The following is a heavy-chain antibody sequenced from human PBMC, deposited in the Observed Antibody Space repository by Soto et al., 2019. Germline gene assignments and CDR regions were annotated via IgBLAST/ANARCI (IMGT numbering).Heavy chain of an antibody. CDR3: XXXXXXXXXXX. V-gene: IGHV3-33*01. CDR2: IWYDGSTK. J-gene: IGHJ5*02. Sequence: QVQLAESGGGVVQPGRSLRLSCAASGFTFSSHGMYWVRQAPGKGLEWVAVIWYDGSTKYYGDSVKGRFTISRDNSKNTLYLQMNSLXXXXXXXXXXXXXXXXXXXXXXGQGTLVTVSS. CDR1: GFTFSSHG.